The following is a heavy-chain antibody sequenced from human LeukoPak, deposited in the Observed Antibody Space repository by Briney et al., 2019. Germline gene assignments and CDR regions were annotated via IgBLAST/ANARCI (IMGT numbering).Heavy chain of an antibody. V-gene: IGHV3-30-3*01. CDR2: ISYDGSNK. CDR1: GFTFSSYA. D-gene: IGHD3-10*01. Sequence: QPGGSLRLSCAASGFTFSSYAMHWVRQAPGKGLEWVAVISYDGSNKYYADSVKGRFTISRDNSNNTLYLQMNSLRAEDTAVYYCARDRSSGTSLPSAPFDPWGQGTLVTVSS. J-gene: IGHJ5*02. CDR3: ARDRSSGTSLPSAPFDP.